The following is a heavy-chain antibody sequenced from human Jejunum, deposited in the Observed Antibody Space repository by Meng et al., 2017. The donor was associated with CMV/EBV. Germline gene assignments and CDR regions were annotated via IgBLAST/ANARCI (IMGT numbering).Heavy chain of an antibody. CDR1: GGSISSGAYY. Sequence: SGGSISSGAYYWSWIRQAPGKGLEWIGYISYSGSTYYHPSLKTRITISIDTSKAQFSLKMSSVTAADTAVYYCASYYYDASGHNWFDAWGRGILVTVSS. V-gene: IGHV4-30-4*08. D-gene: IGHD3-22*01. CDR2: ISYSGST. J-gene: IGHJ5*02. CDR3: ASYYYDASGHNWFDA.